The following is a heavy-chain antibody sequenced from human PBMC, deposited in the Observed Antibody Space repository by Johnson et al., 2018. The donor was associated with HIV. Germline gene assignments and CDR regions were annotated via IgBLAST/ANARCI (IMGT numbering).Heavy chain of an antibody. CDR1: GFTFSSYA. J-gene: IGHJ3*02. Sequence: VQLVESGGGVVQPGRSLRLSCAASGFTFSSYAIHWVRQAPGKGLEWVAVIWYDGSNKYYADSVKGRFTISRDNSKNTLYLQMNSLRAEDTAVYYCAKFEPDAFDIWGQGTLVSVSS. V-gene: IGHV3-30*18. D-gene: IGHD1-14*01. CDR3: AKFEPDAFDI. CDR2: IWYDGSNK.